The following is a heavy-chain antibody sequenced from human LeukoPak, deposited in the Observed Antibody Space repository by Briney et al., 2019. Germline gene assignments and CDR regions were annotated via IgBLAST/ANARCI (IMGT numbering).Heavy chain of an antibody. CDR3: ARDRTSTPWLFDY. CDR2: IIPIFGIA. Sequence: SVEVSCKASGGTFSSYAISWVRQAPGQGLEWMGRIIPIFGIANYAQKFQGRVTITADKSTSTAYMGLSSLRSEDTAVYYCARDRTSTPWLFDYWGQGTLVTVSS. D-gene: IGHD2/OR15-2a*01. CDR1: GGTFSSYA. V-gene: IGHV1-69*04. J-gene: IGHJ4*02.